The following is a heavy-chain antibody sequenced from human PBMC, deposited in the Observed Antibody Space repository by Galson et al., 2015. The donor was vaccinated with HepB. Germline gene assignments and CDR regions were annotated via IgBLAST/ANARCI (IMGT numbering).Heavy chain of an antibody. CDR1: GFTFSSYS. D-gene: IGHD3-9*01. CDR3: ARVEHILTGYYP. CDR2: ISSSSSTI. J-gene: IGHJ5*02. V-gene: IGHV3-48*02. Sequence: SLRLSCAASGFTFSSYSMNWVRQAPGKGLEWVSYISSSSSTIYYADSVKGRFTISRDNAKNSLYLQMNSLRDEDTAVYFCARVEHILTGYYPWGQGTLVTVSS.